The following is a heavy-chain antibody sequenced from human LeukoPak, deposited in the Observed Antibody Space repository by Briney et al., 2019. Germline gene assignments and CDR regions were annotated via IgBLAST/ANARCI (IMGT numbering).Heavy chain of an antibody. Sequence: PSETLSLTCTVSGGSISSGSYYWRWIRQPAGKGLEWIGRIYTSGSTNYNPSLKSRVTISVDTSKNQFSLKLSSVTAADTAVYYCARVIAAAGTSIDPWGQGTLVTVSS. D-gene: IGHD6-13*01. J-gene: IGHJ5*02. CDR2: IYTSGST. CDR3: ARVIAAAGTSIDP. V-gene: IGHV4-61*02. CDR1: GGSISSGSYY.